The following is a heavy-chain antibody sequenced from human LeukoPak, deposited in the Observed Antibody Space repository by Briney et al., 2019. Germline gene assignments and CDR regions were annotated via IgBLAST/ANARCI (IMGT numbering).Heavy chain of an antibody. D-gene: IGHD3-22*01. CDR3: ARDRYYDSSGYYGDAFDI. V-gene: IGHV4-4*07. Sequence: PSETLSLTCTVSGGSISSYYWSWLRLPAGKGLEWIGRIYTSGSTNYNPSLKSRVTMSVDTSKNQFSLKLSSVTAADTAVYYCARDRYYDSSGYYGDAFDIWGQGTMVTVSS. CDR2: IYTSGST. J-gene: IGHJ3*02. CDR1: GGSISSYY.